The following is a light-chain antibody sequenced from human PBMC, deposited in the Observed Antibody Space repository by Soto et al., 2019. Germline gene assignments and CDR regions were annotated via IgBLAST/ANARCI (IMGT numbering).Light chain of an antibody. V-gene: IGKV3-20*01. CDR1: QSVSSNY. J-gene: IGKJ3*01. CDR3: QQSDSTPQT. Sequence: EIVLTQSPGTLSLSPGERATLSCRASQSVSSNYLAWYQRKPGQAPRLLIYGASSRATGIPDRFSGSGSGTDFSLTISSLQPEDFATYYCQQSDSTPQTFGPGTKVDIK. CDR2: GAS.